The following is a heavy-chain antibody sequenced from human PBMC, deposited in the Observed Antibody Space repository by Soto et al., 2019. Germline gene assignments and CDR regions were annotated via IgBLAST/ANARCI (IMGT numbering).Heavy chain of an antibody. D-gene: IGHD3-22*01. V-gene: IGHV1-69*01. J-gene: IGHJ6*02. CDR1: GGSFSDYA. CDR3: ARDGDYYDSSGFQRDYHYYGMDV. CDR2: IIPMLGIA. Sequence: QVQLVQSGAEVKKPGSSVKVSCQASGGSFSDYAISWVRQAPGQGLEWMGGIIPMLGIADNAQKFQGRVIITADEYTSTGYMELSSLRSEDTAVYYCARDGDYYDSSGFQRDYHYYGMDVWGQGTMVTVAS.